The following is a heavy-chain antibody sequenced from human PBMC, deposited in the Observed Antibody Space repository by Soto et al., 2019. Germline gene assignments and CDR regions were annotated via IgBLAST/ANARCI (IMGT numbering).Heavy chain of an antibody. D-gene: IGHD1-7*01. V-gene: IGHV1-2*02. J-gene: IGHJ4*02. CDR2: IYPKSGGT. CDR3: VRENWHYDY. CDR1: GYSFNVYY. Sequence: QVQLVQSGAEVKKPGASVKVSCKASGYSFNVYYIHWVRQAPGQGLGWMGWIYPKSGGTYYAQKFQGRVTMTRDTSISTLYMELSSLKSDDTAVYFCVRENWHYDYWGQGTLVSVSS.